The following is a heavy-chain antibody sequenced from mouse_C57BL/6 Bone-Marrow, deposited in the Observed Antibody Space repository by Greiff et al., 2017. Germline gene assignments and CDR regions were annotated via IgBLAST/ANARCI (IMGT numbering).Heavy chain of an antibody. J-gene: IGHJ4*01. CDR3: AREPIITTVVANAMDY. Sequence: QVQLQQPGAELVMPGASVKLSCKASGYTFTSYWMHWVKQRPGQGLEWIGEIDPSDSYTNYNQKFKGKSTLTVVTSSSTASMQLSSLTSEDSAVYYCAREPIITTVVANAMDYWGQGTSVTVSS. CDR1: GYTFTSYW. D-gene: IGHD1-1*01. CDR2: IDPSDSYT. V-gene: IGHV1-69*01.